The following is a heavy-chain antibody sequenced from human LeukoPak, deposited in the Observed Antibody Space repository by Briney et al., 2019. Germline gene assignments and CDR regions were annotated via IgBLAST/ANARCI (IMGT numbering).Heavy chain of an antibody. CDR2: INPNSGGT. CDR3: ARDHGDSLYYFDY. CDR1: GYTFTSYD. Sequence: ASVKVSCKASGYTFTSYDINWVRQATGQGLEWMGWINPNSGGTNYAQKFQGRVTMTRDTSISTAYMELSRLRSDDTAVYYCARDHGDSLYYFDYWGQGTLVTVSS. D-gene: IGHD5-18*01. J-gene: IGHJ4*02. V-gene: IGHV1-2*02.